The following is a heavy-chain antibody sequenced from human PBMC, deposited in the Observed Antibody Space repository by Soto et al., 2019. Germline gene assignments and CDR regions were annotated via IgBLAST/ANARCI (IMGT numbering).Heavy chain of an antibody. CDR3: ARDLVVVAANLGHYYYYGMDV. D-gene: IGHD2-15*01. Sequence: QVQLVQSGAEVKKPGSSVKVSCKASGGTFSSYAISWVRQAPGQGLEWMGGIIPIFGTANYAQKFQGRVTITADESTSTAYMELSSLRSEDTAVSYCARDLVVVAANLGHYYYYGMDVWGQGTTVTVSS. CDR1: GGTFSSYA. J-gene: IGHJ6*02. CDR2: IIPIFGTA. V-gene: IGHV1-69*01.